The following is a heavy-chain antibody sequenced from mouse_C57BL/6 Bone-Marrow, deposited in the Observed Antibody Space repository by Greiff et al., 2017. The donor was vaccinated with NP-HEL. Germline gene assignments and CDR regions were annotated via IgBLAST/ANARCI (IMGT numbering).Heavy chain of an antibody. CDR2: ISSGSSTI. Sequence: EAKLVESGGGLVKPGGSLKLPCAASGFTYSDYGMHWVRQAPEKVLERVAYISSGSSTIYYADTVKGRFTISRDTAKNTLFLQMTSLRSTASAMYYWASADGYYVGNYLGYRGHGTTRTVSS. V-gene: IGHV5-17*01. J-gene: IGHJ2*01. D-gene: IGHD2-3*01. CDR3: ASADGYYVGNYLGY. CDR1: GFTYSDYG.